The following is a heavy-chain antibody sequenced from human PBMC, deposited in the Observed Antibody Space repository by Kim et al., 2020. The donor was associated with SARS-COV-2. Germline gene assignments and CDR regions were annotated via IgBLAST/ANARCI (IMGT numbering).Heavy chain of an antibody. V-gene: IGHV3-74*01. D-gene: IGHD1-1*01. CDR3: ASLVKLWADTGSG. J-gene: IGHJ4*02. Sequence: YAESWRDRFTISGANTKNTFFLQMNSLRAEDTAVYYCASLVKLWADTGSGWGQGTLVTVSS.